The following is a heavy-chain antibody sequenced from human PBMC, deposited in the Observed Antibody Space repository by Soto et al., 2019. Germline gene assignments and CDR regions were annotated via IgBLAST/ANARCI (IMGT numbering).Heavy chain of an antibody. V-gene: IGHV4-30-4*01. Sequence: QVQLQESGPGLVKPSQTLSLTCNVSGGSISSDDYYWSWIRQPPGKGLEWIGYIYHSGSSYYNPSLKRRVTIAIDTSKNQLSRKLSSVTAADTAVYYCARTAPRGSGTWFDPWGQGTLVTVSS. CDR2: IYHSGSS. CDR1: GGSISSDDYY. CDR3: ARTAPRGSGTWFDP. D-gene: IGHD3-10*01. J-gene: IGHJ5*02.